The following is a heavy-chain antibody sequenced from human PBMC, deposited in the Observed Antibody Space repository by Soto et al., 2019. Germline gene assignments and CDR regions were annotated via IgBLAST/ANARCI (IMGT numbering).Heavy chain of an antibody. V-gene: IGHV3-33*01. D-gene: IGHD2-2*01. CDR3: ARDHSKYCSSTSCYHYYGMDV. J-gene: IGHJ6*02. CDR1: VFTFSSYG. CDR2: IWYDGSNK. Sequence: PGGSLRLSCAASVFTFSSYGMHWVRQAPGKGLEWVAVIWYDGSNKYYADSVKGRFTISRDNSKNTLYLQMNSLRAEDTAVYYCARDHSKYCSSTSCYHYYGMDVWGQGTTVTVSS.